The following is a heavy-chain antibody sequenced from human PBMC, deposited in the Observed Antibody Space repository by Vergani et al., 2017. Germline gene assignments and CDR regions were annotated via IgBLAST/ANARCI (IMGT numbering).Heavy chain of an antibody. Sequence: QVQLQESGPGLVKPSQTLSLTCTVSGGSISSGSYYWSCIRQPAGKGLGWIGRSYTSGSTNHHPSLKSRVTMSVDTSKNQFSLKLSSVTAADTAVYYCARENYYGFWSGYHTYYYYYMDVWGKGTTVTVSS. CDR1: GGSISSGSYY. J-gene: IGHJ6*03. CDR2: SYTSGST. D-gene: IGHD3-3*01. V-gene: IGHV4-61*02. CDR3: ARENYYGFWSGYHTYYYYYMDV.